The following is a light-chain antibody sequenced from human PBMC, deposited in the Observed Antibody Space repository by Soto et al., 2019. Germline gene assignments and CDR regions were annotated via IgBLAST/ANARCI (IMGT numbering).Light chain of an antibody. CDR3: KAYGCSALP. CDR1: QSVSSSY. Sequence: ERGLPQSPGTLSLCPGERAPLSCRASQSVSSSYLAWYQQKPGQAPRLLIYGASSRATGIPDRFSGSGSVTDFTLTIRILETEAFAVYSCKAYGCSALPIGGGTRVEIK. V-gene: IGKV3-20*01. CDR2: GAS. J-gene: IGKJ4*01.